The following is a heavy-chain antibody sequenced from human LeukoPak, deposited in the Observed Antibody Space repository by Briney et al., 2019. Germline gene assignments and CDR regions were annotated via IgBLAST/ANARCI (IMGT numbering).Heavy chain of an antibody. V-gene: IGHV4-34*01. CDR1: GGSFSGYY. CDR2: INHSGST. Sequence: SETLSLTCAVYGGSFSGYYWSWIRQPPGKGLEWIGEINHSGSTNYNPSLKSRVTISVDTSKNQFSLKLSSVTAADTAVYYCARVRRAGYRSSTSGSYYYYYGMEVCGQGTTVTVSS. CDR3: ARVRRAGYRSSTSGSYYYYYGMEV. J-gene: IGHJ6*02. D-gene: IGHD2-2*01.